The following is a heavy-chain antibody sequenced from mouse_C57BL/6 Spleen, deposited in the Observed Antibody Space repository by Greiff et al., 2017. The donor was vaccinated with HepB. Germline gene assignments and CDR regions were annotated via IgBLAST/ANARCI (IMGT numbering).Heavy chain of an antibody. Sequence: EVQLQQSGPGLVKPSQSLSLTCSVTGYSITSGYYWNWIRQFPGNKLEWMGYISYDGSNNYNPSLKNRISITRDTSKNQFFLKLNSVTTEDTATYYCARVRYHGNWYFDVWGTGTTVTVSS. V-gene: IGHV3-6*01. CDR3: ARVRYHGNWYFDV. D-gene: IGHD1-1*01. CDR2: ISYDGSN. CDR1: GYSITSGYY. J-gene: IGHJ1*03.